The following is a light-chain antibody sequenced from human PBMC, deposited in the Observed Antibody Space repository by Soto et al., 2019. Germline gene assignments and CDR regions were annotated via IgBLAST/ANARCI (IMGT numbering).Light chain of an antibody. J-gene: IGKJ1*01. Sequence: EIVMTQSPATLSVSPGERATLSCRASQSVSSNLAWYQQKPGQAPRLLIYGASTRATGIPARFSGSGSGTEFTLTISSLQSEDFAVYYCQQYKNWPWTVGQGTKVEIK. CDR1: QSVSSN. V-gene: IGKV3-15*01. CDR3: QQYKNWPWT. CDR2: GAS.